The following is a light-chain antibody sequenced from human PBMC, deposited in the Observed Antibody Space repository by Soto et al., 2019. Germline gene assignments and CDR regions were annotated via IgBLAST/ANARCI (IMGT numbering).Light chain of an antibody. CDR1: QSVNSNY. Sequence: DIVLTQSPGTLSLSPGERATLSCRSSQSVNSNYLAWYQQKPGQAPRLLIFGASTRATGISDRFRGSGSGTDFILTINRLEPEDFAMYYCQQYGRTFGQGTKLEIK. CDR2: GAS. V-gene: IGKV3-20*01. J-gene: IGKJ2*01. CDR3: QQYGRT.